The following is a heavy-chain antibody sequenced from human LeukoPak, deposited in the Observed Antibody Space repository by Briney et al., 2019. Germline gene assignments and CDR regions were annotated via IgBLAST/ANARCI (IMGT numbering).Heavy chain of an antibody. Sequence: PSQTLSLTCTVSGGSISSGSYYWGWIRQPPGKGLEWIGSIYHSGSTYYNPSLKSRVTISVDTSKNQFSLKLSSVTAADTAVYYCAREVRCYYYYMDVWGKGTTVTVSS. CDR2: IYHSGST. J-gene: IGHJ6*03. CDR1: GGSISSGSYY. CDR3: AREVRCYYYYMDV. V-gene: IGHV4-39*07. D-gene: IGHD3-10*01.